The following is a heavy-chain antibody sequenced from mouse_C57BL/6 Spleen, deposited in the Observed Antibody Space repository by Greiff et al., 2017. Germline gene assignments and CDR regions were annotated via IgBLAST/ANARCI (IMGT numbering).Heavy chain of an antibody. V-gene: IGHV5-4*01. CDR3: AREKYYSNYLYYAMDY. J-gene: IGHJ4*01. CDR2: ISDGGSYT. D-gene: IGHD2-5*01. CDR1: GFTFSSYA. Sequence: EVQVVESGGGLVKPGGSLKLSCAASGFTFSSYAMSWVRQTPEKRLEWVATISDGGSYTYYPDNVKGRFTISRDNAKNNLYLQMSHLKSEDTAMYYCAREKYYSNYLYYAMDYWGQGTSVTVSS.